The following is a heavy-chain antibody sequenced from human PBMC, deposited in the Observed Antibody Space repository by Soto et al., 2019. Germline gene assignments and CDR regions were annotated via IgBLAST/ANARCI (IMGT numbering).Heavy chain of an antibody. CDR1: DFSLSGFY. CDR3: ESRGHCSNGQCHPFDY. V-gene: IGHV3-11*06. D-gene: IGHD2-8*01. CDR2: ISMSGSYK. J-gene: IGHJ4*02. Sequence: GGSLRLSCVGSDFSLSGFYMSWVRQAPGKGLEWLSFISMSGSYKTYAASVEGRFTISRDNVKNILYLQMDSLRVEDTAVYYCESRGHCSNGQCHPFDYWGQGTQVTVSS.